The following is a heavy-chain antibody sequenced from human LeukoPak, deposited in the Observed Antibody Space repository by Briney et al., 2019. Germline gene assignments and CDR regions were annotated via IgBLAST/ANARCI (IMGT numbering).Heavy chain of an antibody. Sequence: ASVKVSCKASGYTFTSYAMNWVRQAPGQGLEWMGWINTNTGNPTYAQGFTGRFVFSLDTSVSTAYLQISSLKAEDTAVYYCARTVRGSFRNEGWFDPWGQGTLVTVSS. CDR2: INTNTGNP. J-gene: IGHJ5*02. V-gene: IGHV7-4-1*02. CDR3: ARTVRGSFRNEGWFDP. CDR1: GYTFTSYA. D-gene: IGHD3-10*01.